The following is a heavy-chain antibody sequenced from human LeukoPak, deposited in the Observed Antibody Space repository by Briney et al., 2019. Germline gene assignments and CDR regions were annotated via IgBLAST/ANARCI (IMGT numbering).Heavy chain of an antibody. CDR1: GASISSYY. CDR3: ARVGYYDFWSGPFDY. D-gene: IGHD3-3*01. Sequence: SETLSLACTVSGASISSYYWSWIRQPPGKGLEWIGDIYYSGSIKYNPSLKSRVTMSVDTSKNQFSLKLSSVTAAGTAVYYCARVGYYDFWSGPFDYWGQGTLVTVSS. CDR2: IYYSGSI. J-gene: IGHJ4*02. V-gene: IGHV4-59*01.